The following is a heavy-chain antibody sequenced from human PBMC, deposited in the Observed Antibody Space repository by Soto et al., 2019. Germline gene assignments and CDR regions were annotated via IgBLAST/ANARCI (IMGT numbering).Heavy chain of an antibody. V-gene: IGHV3-48*01. CDR3: AKVRGEYSSGPGGNYYYYGMDV. J-gene: IGHJ6*02. CDR2: ISSSSSTI. CDR1: GFTFSSYS. D-gene: IGHD6-19*01. Sequence: PGGSLRLSCAASGFTFSSYSMNWVRQAPGKGLEWVSYISSSSSTIYYADSVKGRFTISRDNAKNSLYLQMNSLRAEDTAVYYCAKVRGEYSSGPGGNYYYYGMDVWGQGTTVTVSS.